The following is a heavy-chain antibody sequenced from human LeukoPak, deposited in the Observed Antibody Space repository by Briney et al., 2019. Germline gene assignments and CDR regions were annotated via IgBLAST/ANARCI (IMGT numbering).Heavy chain of an antibody. J-gene: IGHJ6*03. Sequence: ASVKVSCKVSGYTLTELSMHWVRQAPGKGLEWMGGFDPEDGETIYAQKFQGRVTMTEDTSTDTAYMELSSLRSEDTAVYYCATGRYDYTTTAVYYMDVWGKGTTVTVSS. CDR3: ATGRYDYTTTAVYYMDV. CDR2: FDPEDGET. V-gene: IGHV1-24*01. D-gene: IGHD5-12*01. CDR1: GYTLTELS.